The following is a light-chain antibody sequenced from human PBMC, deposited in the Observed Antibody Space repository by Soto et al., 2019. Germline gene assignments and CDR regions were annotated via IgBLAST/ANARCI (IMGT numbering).Light chain of an antibody. J-gene: IGLJ2*01. V-gene: IGLV5-45*03. CDR1: TGINVGTYR. CDR3: MIWHSSAVV. Sequence: QPVLTQPSSLSASPGASASLTCTLRTGINVGTYRIFWYQQKPGSPPQYLLRYKSDSDNQQGSGVPSRFSGSKDASANAEILLISGLQSEDEADYYCMIWHSSAVVFGGGTKLTVL. CDR2: YKSDSDN.